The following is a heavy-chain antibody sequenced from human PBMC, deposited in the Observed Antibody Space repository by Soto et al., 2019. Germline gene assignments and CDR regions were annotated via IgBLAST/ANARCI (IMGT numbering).Heavy chain of an antibody. V-gene: IGHV3-23*01. CDR3: AKPLYFDSSSFYPFGS. CDR1: GFTFSSYD. Sequence: GGSLRLSCAASGFTFSSYDMSWVRQAPGKGLEWVSAISTSGGSTYYADSVEGRFTVSRDNSQNTLYLQMNSLRAEATAVYYCAKPLYFDSSSFYPFGSWGQGTLVTVSS. D-gene: IGHD3-22*01. CDR2: ISTSGGST. J-gene: IGHJ1*01.